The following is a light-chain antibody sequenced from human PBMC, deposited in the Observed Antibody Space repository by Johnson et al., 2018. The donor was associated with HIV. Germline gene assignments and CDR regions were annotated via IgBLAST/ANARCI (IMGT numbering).Light chain of an antibody. CDR3: GTWDSSLYAYV. V-gene: IGLV1-51*02. J-gene: IGLJ1*01. CDR1: SSNIGNNY. CDR2: ENN. Sequence: QSVLTQPPSVSAAPGQMVTISCSGSSSNIGNNYVSWYQQLPGTAPKLLIYENNKRPSGIPDRFSGSKSGTSATLGITGLQTGDEADYYCGTWDSSLYAYVFGTGTKVTAL.